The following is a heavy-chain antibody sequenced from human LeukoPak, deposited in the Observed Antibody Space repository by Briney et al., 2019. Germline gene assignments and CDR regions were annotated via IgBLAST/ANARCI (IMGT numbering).Heavy chain of an antibody. CDR1: GYSFTSYW. V-gene: IGHV5-51*01. CDR3: ARLRYSSGFPRNLDY. Sequence: HGESLKISCKGSGYSFTSYWIGWVRQMPGKGLEWMGIIYPGDSDTRYSPSFQGQVTISADKSISTAYLQWSSLKASDTAMYYCARLRYSSGFPRNLDYWGQGTLVTVSS. CDR2: IYPGDSDT. J-gene: IGHJ4*02. D-gene: IGHD6-19*01.